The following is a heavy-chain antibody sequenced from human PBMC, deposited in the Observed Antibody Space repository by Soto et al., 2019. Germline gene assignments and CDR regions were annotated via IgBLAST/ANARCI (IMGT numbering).Heavy chain of an antibody. J-gene: IGHJ3*02. CDR3: AKGLTMFGGNDAFDI. D-gene: IGHD3-3*01. V-gene: IGHV3-30*18. Sequence: QVQLVESGGGVVQPGRSLRLSCAASGVTFSSYGMHWVRQAPGKGLEWVAVISYDGSNKYYADSVKDRFTISRDNSKNTLYLQMNSLRAEDTAVYYCAKGLTMFGGNDAFDIWGQGTMVTVSS. CDR2: ISYDGSNK. CDR1: GVTFSSYG.